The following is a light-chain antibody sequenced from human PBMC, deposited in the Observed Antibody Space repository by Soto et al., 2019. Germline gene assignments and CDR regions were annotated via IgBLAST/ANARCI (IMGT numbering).Light chain of an antibody. Sequence: EIVSTQSPGTLSVSPGERATLSCWASQSVSNYLAWYQQKPGQAPRLLIYGASTRATGIPARFSGSGSGTEFTLTISSLQSEDFAVYYCQQYNNWPPEETFGQGTKVDIK. CDR1: QSVSNY. CDR3: QQYNNWPPEET. CDR2: GAS. J-gene: IGKJ1*01. V-gene: IGKV3-15*01.